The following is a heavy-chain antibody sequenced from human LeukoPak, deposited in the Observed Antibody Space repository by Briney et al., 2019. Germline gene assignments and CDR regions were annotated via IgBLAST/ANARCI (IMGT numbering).Heavy chain of an antibody. CDR3: ARHRTSSNYFDY. Sequence: SETLSLTCAVSGYSTSSGYYWGWIRQPPGKGLEWIGSIYHSGSTYYNPSLKSRLTISVDTSKNQFSLKLRSVTAADTAVYYCARHRTSSNYFDYWGQGTLVTVSS. V-gene: IGHV4-38-2*01. CDR1: GYSTSSGYY. CDR2: IYHSGST. J-gene: IGHJ4*02. D-gene: IGHD1-1*01.